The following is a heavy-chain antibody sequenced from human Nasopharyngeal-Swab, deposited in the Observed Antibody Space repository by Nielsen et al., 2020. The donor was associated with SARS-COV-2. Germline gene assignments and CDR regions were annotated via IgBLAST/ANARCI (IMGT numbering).Heavy chain of an antibody. CDR1: GFTFSSYS. Sequence: GESLKISCAASGFTFSSYSMNWVRQAPGKGLEWVSYISSSSSTIYYADSVKGRFTISRDNAKNSLYLQMNSLRAEDTAVYYCARDLDWSFDYWGQGTLVTVSS. D-gene: IGHD3/OR15-3a*01. CDR2: ISSSSSTI. V-gene: IGHV3-48*04. J-gene: IGHJ4*02. CDR3: ARDLDWSFDY.